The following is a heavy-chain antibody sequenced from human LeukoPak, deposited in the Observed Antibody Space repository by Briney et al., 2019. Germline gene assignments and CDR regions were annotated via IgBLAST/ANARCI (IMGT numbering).Heavy chain of an antibody. CDR3: ASNTGTVFDY. CDR1: GDFITAYY. CDR2: VYYTGST. D-gene: IGHD7-27*01. V-gene: IGHV4-59*01. J-gene: IGHJ4*02. Sequence: SETLSLTCTVSGDFITAYYWSWIRQPPGKGLEWIGYVYYTGSTEYNPSLRSRVTISLDLSKHQFSLNLTSVTVADTAVYHCASNTGTVFDYWGQGALVTVSS.